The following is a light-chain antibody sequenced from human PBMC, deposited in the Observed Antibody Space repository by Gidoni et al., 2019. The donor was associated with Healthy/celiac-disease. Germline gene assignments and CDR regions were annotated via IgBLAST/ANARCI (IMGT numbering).Light chain of an antibody. CDR3: QQSYSTPWT. CDR2: AAS. CDR1: QSISSY. V-gene: IGKV1-39*01. J-gene: IGKJ1*01. Sequence: DIQMTQSTSSLSASVGDRVTITCRASQSISSYLNWYQQKPGKAPKLLIYAASSLQSGVPSRFSGSGSGTDFTLTISSLQPEDFATYYCQQSYSTPWTFXQXTQLEIK.